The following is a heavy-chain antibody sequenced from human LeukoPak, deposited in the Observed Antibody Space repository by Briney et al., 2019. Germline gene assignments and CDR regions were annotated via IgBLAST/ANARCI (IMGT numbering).Heavy chain of an antibody. Sequence: ASVKVSCKASGGTFSSYTISWVRQAPGQGLEWMGRIIPILGIANYAQKFQGRVTITADKSTSTAYMELSSLRSEDTAVYYCASLDDLGVMGGYFDYWGQGTLVTVSS. J-gene: IGHJ4*02. D-gene: IGHD3-3*01. CDR2: IIPILGIA. CDR1: GGTFSSYT. CDR3: ASLDDLGVMGGYFDY. V-gene: IGHV1-69*02.